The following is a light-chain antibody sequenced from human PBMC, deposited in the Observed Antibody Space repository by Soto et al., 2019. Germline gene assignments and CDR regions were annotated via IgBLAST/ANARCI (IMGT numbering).Light chain of an antibody. CDR1: SSDVGGYHY. V-gene: IGLV2-11*01. Sequence: QSALTQPRSVSGSPGQSVTISCTGTSSDVGGYHYVSWYQQHPGKAPNLMIYDVSKRPSGVPDRFSGSKSGNTASLTISGLQAEDEADYYCCSYAGSYTFGVVFGGGTKLTVL. CDR2: DVS. CDR3: CSYAGSYTFGVV. J-gene: IGLJ2*01.